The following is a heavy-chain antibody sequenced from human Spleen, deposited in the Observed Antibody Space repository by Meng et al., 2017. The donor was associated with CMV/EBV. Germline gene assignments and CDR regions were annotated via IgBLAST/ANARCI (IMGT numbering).Heavy chain of an antibody. CDR1: GYTFTSYG. D-gene: IGHD6-13*01. Sequence: ASVKVSCKASGYTFTSYGISWVRQAPGQGLEWMGWISAYNGNTNYAQKLQGRVTMTTDTSTSTAYMELSSLRSEDTAVYYCARDSRGSTWYLLAGYYYGSGVWGQGTTVTVSS. CDR2: ISAYNGNT. V-gene: IGHV1-18*01. J-gene: IGHJ6*02. CDR3: ARDSRGSTWYLLAGYYYGSGV.